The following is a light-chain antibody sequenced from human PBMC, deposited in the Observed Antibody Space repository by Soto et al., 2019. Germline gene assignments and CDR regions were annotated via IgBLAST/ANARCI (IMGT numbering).Light chain of an antibody. V-gene: IGKV3-20*01. CDR1: QSVGSSY. CDR3: QQYCSSPLLT. J-gene: IGKJ4*01. Sequence: EIVLTQSPGTLSLSPGERATLSCRASQSVGSSYLAWYQQKPGQAPRLLIYGASSRATGIPDRFSGSGSGTDFTLTISRLEPEDFAVYYCQQYCSSPLLTFGGGTKVEIK. CDR2: GAS.